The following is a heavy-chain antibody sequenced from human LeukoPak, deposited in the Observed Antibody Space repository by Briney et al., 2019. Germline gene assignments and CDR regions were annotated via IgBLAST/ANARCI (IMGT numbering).Heavy chain of an antibody. D-gene: IGHD6-13*01. CDR3: ARGRYLTTRGGAAAGFLDY. CDR2: INHSGST. V-gene: IGHV4-34*01. J-gene: IGHJ4*02. CDR1: GGSFSGYY. Sequence: PSETLSLTCAVYGGSFSGYYWSWIRQPPGKGLEWIGEINHSGSTNYNPSLKSRVTISVDTSKNQFSLKLSSVTAADTAVYYCARGRYLTTRGGAAAGFLDYWGQGFLVTVST.